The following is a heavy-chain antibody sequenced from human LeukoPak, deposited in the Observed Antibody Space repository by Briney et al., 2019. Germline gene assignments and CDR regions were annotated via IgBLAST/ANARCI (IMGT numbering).Heavy chain of an antibody. D-gene: IGHD4-11*01. Sequence: KASETLSLTCTVSGYSISSGYYWGWIRQPPGKGLEWIGSIYHSGSTYYNPSLKSRVTIPVDTSKNQFSLKLSSVTAADTAVYYCARTTEGGYSNGYFYYYYMDVWGKGTTVTISS. CDR3: ARTTEGGYSNGYFYYYYMDV. J-gene: IGHJ6*03. CDR1: GYSISSGYY. CDR2: IYHSGST. V-gene: IGHV4-38-2*02.